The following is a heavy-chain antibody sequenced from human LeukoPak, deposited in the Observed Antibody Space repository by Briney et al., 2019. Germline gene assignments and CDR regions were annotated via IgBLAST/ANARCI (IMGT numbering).Heavy chain of an antibody. Sequence: PGGSLRLSCAVSGFTFSSYAMNWVRQAPGKGLEWVSAISGSGGTTYYADSVKGRFTISRDNSKNTLYLQMDSLRAEDTAVYYCAKDRKGYYDSSGYYGDWGQGTLVTVSS. V-gene: IGHV3-23*01. CDR1: GFTFSSYA. CDR2: ISGSGGTT. J-gene: IGHJ4*02. CDR3: AKDRKGYYDSSGYYGD. D-gene: IGHD3-22*01.